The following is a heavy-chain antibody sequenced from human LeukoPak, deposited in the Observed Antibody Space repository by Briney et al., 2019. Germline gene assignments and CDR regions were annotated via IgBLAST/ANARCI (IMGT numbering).Heavy chain of an antibody. J-gene: IGHJ4*02. CDR1: GGSISSYY. V-gene: IGHV4-59*01. Sequence: SETLSLTCTVSGGSISSYYWSWIRQPPGKGLEWIGYIYYSGSTNYNPSLKSRVTISVDTSKNQFPLKLSSVTAADTAVYYCAKGNPGYSYGSFDYWGQGTLVTVSS. D-gene: IGHD5-18*01. CDR2: IYYSGST. CDR3: AKGNPGYSYGSFDY.